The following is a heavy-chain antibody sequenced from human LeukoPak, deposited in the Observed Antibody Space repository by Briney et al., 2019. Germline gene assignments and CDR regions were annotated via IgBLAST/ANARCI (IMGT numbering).Heavy chain of an antibody. CDR2: ISSSSSTI. Sequence: PGESLRLSCAASGFTFSSYSMDWVRQAPGKGLEWVSYISSSSSTIYYADSVKGRFTISRDNAKNSLYLQMNSLRAEDTAVYYCARRLDYWGQGTLVTVSS. CDR3: ARRLDY. J-gene: IGHJ4*02. V-gene: IGHV3-48*01. CDR1: GFTFSSYS.